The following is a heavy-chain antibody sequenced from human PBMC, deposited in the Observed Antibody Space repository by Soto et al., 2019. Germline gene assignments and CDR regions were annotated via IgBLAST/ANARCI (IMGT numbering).Heavy chain of an antibody. CDR1: GFTFSSYW. V-gene: IGHV3-74*01. Sequence: PGGSLRLSCAASGFTFSSYWMHWVRQAPGKGLVWVSRINSDGSSTSYADSVKGRFTISRDNAKDTLYLQMNSLRAEDTAVYYCASLPLNIVVVPAAPDYWGQGTLLTVSS. D-gene: IGHD2-2*01. J-gene: IGHJ4*02. CDR2: INSDGSST. CDR3: ASLPLNIVVVPAAPDY.